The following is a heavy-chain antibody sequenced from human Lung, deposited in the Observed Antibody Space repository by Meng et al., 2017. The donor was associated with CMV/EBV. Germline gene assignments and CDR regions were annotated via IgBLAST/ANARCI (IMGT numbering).Heavy chain of an antibody. CDR3: ARVEVGITSGDY. CDR1: GYTFNNYG. D-gene: IGHD1-26*01. J-gene: IGHJ4*02. Sequence: QVGGELKKSGASVKFSCKASGYTFNNYGITWVRQAPGQGLEWMGWISAYNGNTNYAQALQGRVTMTTDTSTSTAYMELGSLRSDDTAVYYCARVEVGITSGDYWGQGTLVTVSS. CDR2: ISAYNGNT. V-gene: IGHV1-18*01.